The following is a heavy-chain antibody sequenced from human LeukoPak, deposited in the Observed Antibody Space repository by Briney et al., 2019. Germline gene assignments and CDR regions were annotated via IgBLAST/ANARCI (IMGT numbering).Heavy chain of an antibody. CDR2: IYYSGST. V-gene: IGHV4-59*08. Sequence: PSETLSLTCTVSGGSISSYYWSWIRQPPGKGLEWIGYIYYSGSTNYNPSLKSRVTISVDTSKNQFSLKLSPVTAADTAVYYCARHYGSGSYYLDYWGQGTLVTVSS. CDR1: GGSISSYY. D-gene: IGHD3-10*01. CDR3: ARHYGSGSYYLDY. J-gene: IGHJ4*02.